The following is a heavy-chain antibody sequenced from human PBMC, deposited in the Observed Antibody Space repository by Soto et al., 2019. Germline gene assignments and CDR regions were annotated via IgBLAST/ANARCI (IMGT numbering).Heavy chain of an antibody. CDR1: GYTLTELS. CDR3: ATLPITVTTIFYYYGMDV. V-gene: IGHV1-24*01. D-gene: IGHD4-4*01. CDR2: FDPEDGET. Sequence: QVQLVQSGAEVKKPGASVKVSCKVSGYTLTELSMHWVRQAPGTGLEWMGGFDPEDGETIYEQKFQGRVTMTEDTSTDTAYMELSSLRSEDTAVYYCATLPITVTTIFYYYGMDVWGQGTTVTVSS. J-gene: IGHJ6*02.